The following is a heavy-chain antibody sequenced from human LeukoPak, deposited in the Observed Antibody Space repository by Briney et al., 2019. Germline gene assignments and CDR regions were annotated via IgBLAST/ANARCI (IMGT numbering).Heavy chain of an antibody. D-gene: IGHD6-19*01. Sequence: ASVKVSCKASGYSFTNFDINWVRQATGQGLEWMGWMNPNSGNKGYAQKFQGRVSMTMNTSITTAYMELSSLRSEDTAVYYCARGPQWRGDYYYMDVWGRGTTLTVFS. CDR3: ARGPQWRGDYYYMDV. V-gene: IGHV1-8*01. CDR1: GYSFTNFD. CDR2: MNPNSGNK. J-gene: IGHJ6*03.